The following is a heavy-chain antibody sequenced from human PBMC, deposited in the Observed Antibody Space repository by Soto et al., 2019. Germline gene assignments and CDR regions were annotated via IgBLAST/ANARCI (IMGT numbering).Heavy chain of an antibody. D-gene: IGHD6-13*01. J-gene: IGHJ4*02. Sequence: VQLVQSGAEVKKPGESVNICCKGSGYSFTSYWIGWVRQMPGKGLEWMGIIYPGDSDTRYSPSFQGQVTISADKSITTAYLLWSSLKASDTAMYYCARRRSSWSSFDYWGQGTLVTVSS. CDR1: GYSFTSYW. CDR3: ARRRSSWSSFDY. CDR2: IYPGDSDT. V-gene: IGHV5-51*01.